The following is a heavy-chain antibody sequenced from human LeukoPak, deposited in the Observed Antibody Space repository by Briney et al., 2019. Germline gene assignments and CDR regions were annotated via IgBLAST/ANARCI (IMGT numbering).Heavy chain of an antibody. CDR3: ARAAYTSRPYYMAV. V-gene: IGHV3-11*01. J-gene: IGHJ6*03. CDR2: ISSSGNTI. CDR1: GFTFSDYY. D-gene: IGHD1-1*01. Sequence: GGSLRLSCAASGFTFSDYYMSWIRQAPGKGLEWVSYISSSGNTIYYADSVEGRFTISRDNARNSLYLQTNNLRAEDTAVYYCARAAYTSRPYYMAVWGKGTTVTVSS.